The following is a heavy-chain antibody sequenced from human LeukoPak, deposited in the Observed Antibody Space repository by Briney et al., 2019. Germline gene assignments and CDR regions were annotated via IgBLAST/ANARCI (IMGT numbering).Heavy chain of an antibody. CDR2: IIPIFGTA. D-gene: IGHD3-9*01. Sequence: ASVKLSCKASGGTFSSYAISWVRQAPGQGLDWMGGIIPIFGTANYAQKFQGRVTITADESTSTAYMEQSSLRPEDTAVYYCASSTHLILTGQGWFDPWGQGTLVTVSS. V-gene: IGHV1-69*13. J-gene: IGHJ5*02. CDR1: GGTFSSYA. CDR3: ASSTHLILTGQGWFDP.